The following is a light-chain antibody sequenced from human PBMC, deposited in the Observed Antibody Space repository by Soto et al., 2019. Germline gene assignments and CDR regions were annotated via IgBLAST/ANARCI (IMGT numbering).Light chain of an antibody. Sequence: DIVMTQSPDSLTASLGERATINCQSSRSGLSRSNSNNYLPWYQQKPGQSPKFLIYWAAIRASGVPDRFSGSRSGTDFTLTISSLQAEDVAVYYCPQYSGAPLPFGQGTKVEVQ. CDR3: PQYSGAPLP. J-gene: IGKJ1*01. CDR1: RSGLSRSNSNNY. V-gene: IGKV4-1*01. CDR2: WAA.